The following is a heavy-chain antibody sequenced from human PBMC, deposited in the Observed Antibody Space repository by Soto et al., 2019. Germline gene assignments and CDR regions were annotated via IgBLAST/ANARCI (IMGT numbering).Heavy chain of an antibody. V-gene: IGHV3-21*04. J-gene: IGHJ4*02. CDR3: AQAIVGPRGPFF. CDR2: ITSSSAYI. Sequence: GSLRLSCAASGFIFRSYSMAWVRQAPGKGLEWLSYITSSSAYIYYADSVRGRFTISRDNAQNSVYLHVNNLRAEDTAVYYCAQAIVGPRGPFFWGQGTLVTVSS. D-gene: IGHD1-26*01. CDR1: GFIFRSYS.